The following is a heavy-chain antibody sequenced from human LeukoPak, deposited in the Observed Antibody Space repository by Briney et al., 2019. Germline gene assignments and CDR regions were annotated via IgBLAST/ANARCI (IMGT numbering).Heavy chain of an antibody. J-gene: IGHJ4*02. CDR3: ARDVVGPSMIAVAGSGDY. CDR1: GYTFTGYY. D-gene: IGHD6-19*01. V-gene: IGHV1-2*02. Sequence: VASVKVSCKASGYTFTGYYMHWVRQAPGQGLEWMGWINPNSGGTNYAQKFQGRVTMTRDTSISTAYMELSRLRSDDTAVYYCARDVVGPSMIAVAGSGDYWGQGTLVTVSS. CDR2: INPNSGGT.